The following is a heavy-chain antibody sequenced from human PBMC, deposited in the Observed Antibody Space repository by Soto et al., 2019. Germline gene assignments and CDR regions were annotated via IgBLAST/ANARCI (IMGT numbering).Heavy chain of an antibody. CDR2: ISARGEKT. D-gene: IGHD3-22*01. J-gene: IGHJ6*02. CDR3: AKALPMYYYDSSGYSDYYYDMDV. Sequence: CAASGFTLNSYAMNWVRQAPGKGLEWVSGISARGEKTYYADSVKGRFTISRDNSKNTVYLQMNSLRAKDTAVFYCAKALPMYYYDSSGYSDYYYDMDVWGQGTTVTVSS. V-gene: IGHV3-23*01. CDR1: GFTLNSYA.